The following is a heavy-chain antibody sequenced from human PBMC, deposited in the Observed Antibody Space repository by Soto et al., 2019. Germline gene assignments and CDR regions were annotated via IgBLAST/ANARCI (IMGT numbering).Heavy chain of an antibody. J-gene: IGHJ4*02. Sequence: GASVKVSCKASGGTFSSYAISWVRQAPGQGLEWMGGIIPIFGTANYAQKFQGRVTITADKSTSTAYMELSSLRSEDTAVYYCARGDYDSSLPFDYWGQGTLVTVSS. V-gene: IGHV1-69*06. CDR2: IIPIFGTA. CDR3: ARGDYDSSLPFDY. CDR1: GGTFSSYA. D-gene: IGHD3-22*01.